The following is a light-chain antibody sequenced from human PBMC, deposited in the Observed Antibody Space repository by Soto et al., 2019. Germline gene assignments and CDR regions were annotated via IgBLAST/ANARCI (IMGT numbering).Light chain of an antibody. V-gene: IGKV1-39*01. CDR1: QSISSY. CDR2: AAS. Sequence: DIQMTQSPSSLSASVGDRVTITCRASQSISSYLNWYQQKPGKAPKLLIYAASSLQSGVPSRFSGSGSGTDFTLTISSLQPEDFATYYWQQSYSTPRWTFGQGTRLEIK. CDR3: QQSYSTPRWT. J-gene: IGKJ5*01.